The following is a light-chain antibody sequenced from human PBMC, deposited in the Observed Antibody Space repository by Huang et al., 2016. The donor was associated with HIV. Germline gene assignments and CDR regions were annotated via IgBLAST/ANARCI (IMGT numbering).Light chain of an antibody. CDR1: QTIGTS. V-gene: IGKV3-11*01. Sequence: IVLTQSPATLSLAPGERVTLSCRASQTIGTSLAWFQQKPGQAPRLLIYAASNRATGIPARFGGRGSGTDFTLTISSLEPEDFAVYYCQQRGDWPLTFGGGTRVEIK. J-gene: IGKJ4*01. CDR2: AAS. CDR3: QQRGDWPLT.